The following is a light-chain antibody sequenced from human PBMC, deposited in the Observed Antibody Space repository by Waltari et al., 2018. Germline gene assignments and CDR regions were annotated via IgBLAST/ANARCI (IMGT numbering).Light chain of an antibody. CDR2: GAS. CDR1: QRVSSSY. Sequence: EIVLTQSPGTLSLSPGERATLACRASQRVSSSYLAWYQQKPGQAPRRLIYGASSRATGIPDRFSGSGSGTDFTLTISSLEPEDFAVYYCQQYGSSPRSFGQGTKVEIK. V-gene: IGKV3-20*01. J-gene: IGKJ1*01. CDR3: QQYGSSPRS.